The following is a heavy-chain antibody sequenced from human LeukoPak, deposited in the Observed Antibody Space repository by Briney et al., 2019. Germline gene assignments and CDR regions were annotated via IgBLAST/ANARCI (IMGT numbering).Heavy chain of an antibody. CDR2: IPYSGST. D-gene: IGHD3-10*01. J-gene: IGHJ2*01. Sequence: SETLSLTCTVSGDSISTYSWIWIRQPPGKGLECIGYIPYSGSTNFNPSLQSRVTMSVATSKNQFSLKLNSVTAADTAVYYCAKAMSSAWNFDLWGRGTLVTVSS. CDR1: GDSISTYS. V-gene: IGHV4-59*01. CDR3: AKAMSSAWNFDL.